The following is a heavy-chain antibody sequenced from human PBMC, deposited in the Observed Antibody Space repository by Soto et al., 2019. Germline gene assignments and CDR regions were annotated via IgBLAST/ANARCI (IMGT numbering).Heavy chain of an antibody. V-gene: IGHV2-5*02. CDR2: IYWDDDK. CDR1: GFSLSNSGVS. J-gene: IGHJ4*02. D-gene: IGHD2-15*01. CDR3: AHRGGVLSPFDY. Sequence: QITLKESGPTLVKPTQTLTLTCTFSGFSLSNSGVSLGWIRQPPGKALEWLALIYWDDDKRYSPSLKSRLTITKDTSKNLVVLTMTNLDTVDTATYYCAHRGGVLSPFDYWGQGTLVTVSS.